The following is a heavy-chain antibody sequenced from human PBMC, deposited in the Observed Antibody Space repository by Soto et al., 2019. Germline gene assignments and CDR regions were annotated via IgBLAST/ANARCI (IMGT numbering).Heavy chain of an antibody. V-gene: IGHV1-46*01. CDR3: ARDHNFGFILYAMDV. CDR1: GYTFTSYS. CDR2: INPSSGRT. J-gene: IGHJ6*02. D-gene: IGHD2-15*01. Sequence: ASVKVSCKASGYTFTSYSMHWVRQAPGQGLEWMGIINPSSGRTSYAQNFQGRVTMTSDTSTSIVYMEMSSLKSEDTAVYYCARDHNFGFILYAMDVWGQGTTVTVSS.